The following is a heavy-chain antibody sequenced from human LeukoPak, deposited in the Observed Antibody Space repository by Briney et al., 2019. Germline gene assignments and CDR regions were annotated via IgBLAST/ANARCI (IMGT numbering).Heavy chain of an antibody. CDR1: GFTFSSYG. CDR3: ARASPDYYGMDV. CDR2: IWYDGSNI. Sequence: GGSLRLSCAASGFTFSSYGMHWVRQAPGKGLEWVAVIWYDGSNIYHADSVEGRFTISRDNSKNTLNLQMNSLRAEDTAVYYCARASPDYYGMDVWGQGTTVTVSS. J-gene: IGHJ6*02. V-gene: IGHV3-33*01.